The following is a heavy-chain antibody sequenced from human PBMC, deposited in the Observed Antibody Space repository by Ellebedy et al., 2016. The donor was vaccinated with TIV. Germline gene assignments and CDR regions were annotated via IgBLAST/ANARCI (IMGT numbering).Heavy chain of an antibody. CDR2: IYHGGST. D-gene: IGHD4-17*01. Sequence: MPSETLSLTCAVSGDSVSSTNWWSWVRQPPGKGLEWIGEIYHGGSTNYNPSLKSRVTISVDKSKNQFSLKLSSVTAADTAVYYCARRNDYGDYINWFDPWGQGTLVTVSS. J-gene: IGHJ5*02. CDR1: GDSVSSTNW. V-gene: IGHV4-4*02. CDR3: ARRNDYGDYINWFDP.